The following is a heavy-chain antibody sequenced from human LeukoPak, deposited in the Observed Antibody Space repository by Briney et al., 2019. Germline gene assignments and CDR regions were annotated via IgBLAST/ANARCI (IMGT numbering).Heavy chain of an antibody. J-gene: IGHJ4*02. CDR1: GFTFSSYA. CDR2: IKQDGSEK. CDR3: ARGRGYWDCFDY. V-gene: IGHV3-7*04. D-gene: IGHD2-8*02. Sequence: GGSLRLSCAASGFTFSSYAMSWVRQAPGKGLEWVANIKQDGSEKYYVDSVKGRFTISRDNAKNSLYLQMNSLRAEDTAVYYCARGRGYWDCFDYWGQGTLVTVSS.